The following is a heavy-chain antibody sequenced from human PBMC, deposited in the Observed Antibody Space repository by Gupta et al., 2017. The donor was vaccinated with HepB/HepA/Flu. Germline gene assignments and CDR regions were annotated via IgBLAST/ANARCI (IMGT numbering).Heavy chain of an antibody. Sequence: QVQLVESGGGVGQPGRSLRLACAAYGFNCITYGLNCVREAPGKGLEWVALISYDGSNKYFPDSVKGRFTISRDNSKDTLYLQMNSLRPEDTAVYYCARDHCTTTSCSHYYFDFWGQGTLVTVSS. V-gene: IGHV3-30*03. CDR1: GFNCITYG. J-gene: IGHJ4*02. D-gene: IGHD2-2*01. CDR3: ARDHCTTTSCSHYYFDF. CDR2: ISYDGSNK.